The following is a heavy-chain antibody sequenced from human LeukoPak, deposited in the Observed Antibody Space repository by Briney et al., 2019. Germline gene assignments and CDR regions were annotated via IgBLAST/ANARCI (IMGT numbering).Heavy chain of an antibody. CDR2: INPNSWGT. Sequence: VSEKVSCKACGYTLTGYYMQWVRQAPAQGLEGMVWINPNSWGTNYAQKSQGRVTKTRDTSHNTPHMAPQTLNSQDPAVYYCARGGYSSSWYQDNWFEAWGQGTLVTFSS. D-gene: IGHD6-13*01. J-gene: IGHJ5*02. CDR1: GYTLTGYY. V-gene: IGHV1-2*02. CDR3: ARGGYSSSWYQDNWFEA.